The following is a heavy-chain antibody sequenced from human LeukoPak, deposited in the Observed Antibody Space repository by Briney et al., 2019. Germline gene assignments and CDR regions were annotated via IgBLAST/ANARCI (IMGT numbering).Heavy chain of an antibody. D-gene: IGHD2-2*02. Sequence: ASVKVSCKASGYTFTGYYMRWVRQAPGQGLEWMGWINPNSGGTNYAQKFQGRVTMTRDTSISTAYMELSRLRSDDTAVYYCAGLGYCSSTSCYSADYWGQGTLVTVSS. V-gene: IGHV1-2*02. CDR1: GYTFTGYY. CDR2: INPNSGGT. CDR3: AGLGYCSSTSCYSADY. J-gene: IGHJ4*02.